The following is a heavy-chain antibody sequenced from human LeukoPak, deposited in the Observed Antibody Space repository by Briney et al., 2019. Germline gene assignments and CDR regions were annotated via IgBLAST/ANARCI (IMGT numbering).Heavy chain of an antibody. CDR2: FFYSGST. CDR1: GGSINSASFY. CDR3: ARTDQSGYSFGSDFDY. J-gene: IGHJ4*02. V-gene: IGHV4-39*01. D-gene: IGHD5-18*01. Sequence: PSETLSLTCTVSGGSINSASFYWGWIRQPPGKGLEWIGSFFYSGSTYYNPSLKSRVTISVDTSKNQLSLKVASVTAADTAVYYCARTDQSGYSFGSDFDYWGQGTLVTVSS.